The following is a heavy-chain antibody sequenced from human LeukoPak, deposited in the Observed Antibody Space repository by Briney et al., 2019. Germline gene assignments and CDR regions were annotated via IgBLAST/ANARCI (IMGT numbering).Heavy chain of an antibody. CDR1: GGSISSYH. J-gene: IGHJ4*02. D-gene: IGHD5-24*01. Sequence: SETLSLTCTVSGGSISSYHWSWIRQPAGKGLEWIGRIYTSGSTNYNPSLKSRVTMSVDTSKNQFSLKLSSVTAADTAVYYCARALRRDGYNYYFDYWGQGTLVTVSS. CDR3: ARALRRDGYNYYFDY. V-gene: IGHV4-4*07. CDR2: IYTSGST.